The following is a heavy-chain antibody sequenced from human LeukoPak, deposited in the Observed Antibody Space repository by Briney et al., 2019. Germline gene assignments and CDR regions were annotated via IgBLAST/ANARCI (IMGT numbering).Heavy chain of an antibody. CDR1: AYTFTGYY. CDR3: ARSRWELLDY. V-gene: IGHV1-2*02. J-gene: IGHJ4*02. CDR2: IKHNSGGT. Sequence: ATLKVSCKAYAYTFTGYYTHWVRQAPGQWLEWMGWIKHNSGGTNYAQKFQGRVTMTRDTSISTAYMELSRLRSDDTAVYYCARSRWELLDYWGQGTLVTVSS. D-gene: IGHD1-26*01.